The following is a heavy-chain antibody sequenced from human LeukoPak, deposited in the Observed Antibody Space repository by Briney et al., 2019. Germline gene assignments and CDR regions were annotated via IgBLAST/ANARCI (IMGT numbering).Heavy chain of an antibody. D-gene: IGHD6-6*01. CDR2: ISSSSSYI. V-gene: IGHV3-21*01. Sequence: GGSLRLSCAASGFTFSSYSMNWVRQAPGKGLEWVSSISSSSSYIYYADSVKGRFTISRDNAKNSLYLQMNSLRAEDTAVYYCASPGGIAARPIDYWGQGTLVTVSS. J-gene: IGHJ4*02. CDR3: ASPGGIAARPIDY. CDR1: GFTFSSYS.